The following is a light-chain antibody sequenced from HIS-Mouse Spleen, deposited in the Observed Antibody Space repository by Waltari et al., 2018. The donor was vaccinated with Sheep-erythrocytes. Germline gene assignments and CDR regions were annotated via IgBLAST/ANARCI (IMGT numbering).Light chain of an antibody. J-gene: IGLJ3*02. CDR3: CSYAGSSTPWV. CDR1: SSDVGSYNL. Sequence: QSALTQPASVSGSPGQSITISCTGTSSDVGSYNLVSWYQQHPGKAPKLMFYEGSKRPSGVSTRCSGSKSGNTASLTISGLQAEDEADYYCCSYAGSSTPWVFGGGTKLTVL. V-gene: IGLV2-23*01. CDR2: EGS.